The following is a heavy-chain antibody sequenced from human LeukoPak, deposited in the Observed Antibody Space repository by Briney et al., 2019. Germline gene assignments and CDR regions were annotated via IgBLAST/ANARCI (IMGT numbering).Heavy chain of an antibody. J-gene: IGHJ3*02. CDR1: GFTVSSNY. V-gene: IGHV3-53*01. CDR2: IYSGGST. D-gene: IGHD4-17*01. Sequence: HAGGSLRLSCAASGFTVSSNYMSWVRQAPGKGLEWVSVIYSGGSTYYADSVKGRFTISRDNSKNTLYLQMNSLRAEDTAVYYCARAGTTVTRDAFDIWGQGTMVTVSS. CDR3: ARAGTTVTRDAFDI.